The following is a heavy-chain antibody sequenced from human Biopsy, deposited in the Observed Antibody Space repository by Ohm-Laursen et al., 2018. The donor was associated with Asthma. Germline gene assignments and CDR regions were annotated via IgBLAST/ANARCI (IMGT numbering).Heavy chain of an antibody. CDR1: GVSIRSYY. J-gene: IGHJ4*02. D-gene: IGHD2-15*01. CDR3: AGFCSGGNCPDH. V-gene: IGHV4-59*01. CDR2: IHYSGST. Sequence: GTLSPTCTVSGVSIRSYYWTWIRQPPGKGLEWIGNIHYSGSTYSNPSLNSRVTISVGTSKKQISLRLSSVIAADTAVYYCAGFCSGGNCPDHWGQGTLVTVSS.